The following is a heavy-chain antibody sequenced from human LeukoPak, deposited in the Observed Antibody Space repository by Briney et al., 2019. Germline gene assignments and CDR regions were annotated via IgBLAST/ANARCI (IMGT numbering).Heavy chain of an antibody. V-gene: IGHV3-23*01. CDR2: ISGSGGST. D-gene: IGHD3-22*01. CDR1: GFTFSSYA. J-gene: IGHJ4*02. Sequence: GGSLRLSCAASGFTFSSYAVSWVRQAPGKGLEWVSAISGSGGSTYYADSVKGRFTISRDNSKNTLYLQMNSLRAEDTAVYYCAKGSYYYDSSGYYFWGQGTLVTVSP. CDR3: AKGSYYYDSSGYYF.